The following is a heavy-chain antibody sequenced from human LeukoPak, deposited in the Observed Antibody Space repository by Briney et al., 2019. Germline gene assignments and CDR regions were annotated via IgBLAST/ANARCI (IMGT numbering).Heavy chain of an antibody. CDR3: SKHTWPDYYGSGTYFDY. Sequence: GGSLRLSCGASTFTFSSYGMSWVRQAPGKGLEWVSAISGSGGSTYYADSVKGRFTISRDNSKNTLYLQMSSLRAEDTAVYYCSKHTWPDYYGSGTYFDYWGQGTLVTVSS. V-gene: IGHV3-23*01. CDR1: TFTFSSYG. D-gene: IGHD3-10*01. J-gene: IGHJ4*02. CDR2: ISGSGGST.